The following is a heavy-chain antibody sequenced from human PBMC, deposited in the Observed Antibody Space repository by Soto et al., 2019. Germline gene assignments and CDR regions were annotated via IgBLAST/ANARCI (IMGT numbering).Heavy chain of an antibody. CDR1: GGTFSSYA. Sequence: ASVKVSCKASGGTFSSYAISWVRQAPGQGLEWMGGIIPIFGTANYAQKFQGRVTITADESTSTAYMELSSLRSEDTAVYYCARGRYSSGYYFYYYGMDVWGQGTTVTVSS. D-gene: IGHD3-22*01. V-gene: IGHV1-69*13. CDR3: ARGRYSSGYYFYYYGMDV. CDR2: IIPIFGTA. J-gene: IGHJ6*02.